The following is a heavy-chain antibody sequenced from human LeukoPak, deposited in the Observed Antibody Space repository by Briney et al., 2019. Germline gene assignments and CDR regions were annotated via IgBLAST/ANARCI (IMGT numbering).Heavy chain of an antibody. CDR3: AREMGITVTAIYWFDP. CDR2: IIPIFGTA. Sequence: SVKVSCKASGGTFSSYAISWVRQAPGRGLEWMGGIIPIFGTANYAQKFQGRVTITTDESTSTAYMELSSLRSEDTAVYYCAREMGITVTAIYWFDPWGQGTLVTVSS. J-gene: IGHJ5*02. CDR1: GGTFSSYA. D-gene: IGHD4-17*01. V-gene: IGHV1-69*05.